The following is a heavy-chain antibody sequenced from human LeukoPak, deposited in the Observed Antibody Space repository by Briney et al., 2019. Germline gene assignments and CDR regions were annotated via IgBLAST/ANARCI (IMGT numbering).Heavy chain of an antibody. V-gene: IGHV3-64*01. CDR3: AKTDCSSSSCYTVNY. D-gene: IGHD2-2*02. Sequence: GGSLRLSCAASGFTFNSYAMQWVRQAPGKGLEFVSGISSDGQSTYYASSVKGRFIISRDNSKNTLYLQMGSLRTEDMAMYYCAKTDCSSSSCYTVNYWGQGTLVTVSS. CDR2: ISSDGQST. J-gene: IGHJ4*02. CDR1: GFTFNSYA.